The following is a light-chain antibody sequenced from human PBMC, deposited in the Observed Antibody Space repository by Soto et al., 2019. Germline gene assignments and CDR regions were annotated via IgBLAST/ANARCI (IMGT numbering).Light chain of an antibody. J-gene: IGLJ1*01. CDR2: DRN. CDR3: GAWDDSLRLYV. V-gene: IGLV1-51*01. CDR1: SSNIGKYY. Sequence: QSVLTQPPSVSAAPGQTVTIYCSGSSSNIGKYYVSWYQQLPGEAPKLLIYDRNKRPSGIPERFSASRSGTSATLGITGLQTGDEAEYYCGAWDDSLRLYVFGPGTKVTVL.